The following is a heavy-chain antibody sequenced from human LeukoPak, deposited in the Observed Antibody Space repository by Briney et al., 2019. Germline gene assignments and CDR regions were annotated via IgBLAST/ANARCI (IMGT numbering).Heavy chain of an antibody. CDR1: GFTFDDYA. V-gene: IGHV3-20*04. CDR3: ARWVVATMFDY. D-gene: IGHD5-12*01. Sequence: PGGSLRLSCAASGFTFDDYAMSWVRQAPGKGLEWVSGINWSGGSTDYTDSVKGRFTISRDNAKNSLYLQMNSLSAEDTAVYYCARWVVATMFDYWGQGTLVTVSS. J-gene: IGHJ4*02. CDR2: INWSGGST.